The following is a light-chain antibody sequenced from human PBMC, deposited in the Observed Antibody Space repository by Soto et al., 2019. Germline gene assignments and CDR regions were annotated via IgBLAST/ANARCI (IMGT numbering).Light chain of an antibody. J-gene: IGKJ4*01. CDR2: GAS. V-gene: IGKV3-20*01. CDR3: QQYDSSPLT. CDR1: QSVSSSY. Sequence: IVLTQSPGTLSLSPGERATLSCRASQSVSSSYLAWYQQKPGQAPRLLIYGASSRATGIPDRFSGSGSGTDFTLTISRLEPEDFAVYYCQQYDSSPLTFGGGTKVELK.